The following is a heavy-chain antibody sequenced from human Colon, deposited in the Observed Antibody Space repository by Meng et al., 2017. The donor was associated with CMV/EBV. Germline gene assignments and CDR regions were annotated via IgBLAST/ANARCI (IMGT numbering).Heavy chain of an antibody. V-gene: IGHV5-51*01. D-gene: IGHD3-3*01. J-gene: IGHJ5*02. CDR1: EYNFTNYW. Sequence: KVSCKASEYNFTNYWIGWVRQMPGKGLEWMGIIYFGGSDIRYSPSFRGQVTISADKFISTAYLQWSSLKASDTAIYYCAGISDFGSGKNWFDPWGQGTLVTVSS. CDR2: IYFGGSDI. CDR3: AGISDFGSGKNWFDP.